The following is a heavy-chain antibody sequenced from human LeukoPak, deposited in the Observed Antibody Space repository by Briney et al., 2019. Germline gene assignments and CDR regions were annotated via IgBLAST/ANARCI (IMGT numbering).Heavy chain of an antibody. CDR3: ARHVYGEGTVV. J-gene: IGHJ6*04. CDR1: GGSLIGYY. D-gene: IGHD4-17*01. Sequence: PSETLSLTCTVSGGSLIGYYWGWIRQPPGKGLECIGYIHPSEGTAHNASLKSRLTILLDTSKNQFSLTLSSVTAADTAVYYCARHVYGEGTVVWGKGTTVTVSS. V-gene: IGHV4-4*09. CDR2: IHPSEGT.